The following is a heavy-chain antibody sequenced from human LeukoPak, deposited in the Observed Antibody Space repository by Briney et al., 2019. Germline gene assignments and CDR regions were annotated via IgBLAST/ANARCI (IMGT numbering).Heavy chain of an antibody. V-gene: IGHV3-30*04. CDR3: ARGVDYDILTGYDY. Sequence: GRSLRLSCAASGFTFSSYAMNWVRQAPGKGLEWVAVISYDGSNKYYADSVKGRFTISRDNSKNTLYLQMNSLRAEDTAVYYCARGVDYDILTGYDYWAREPWSPSPQ. CDR1: GFTFSSYA. D-gene: IGHD3-9*01. J-gene: IGHJ4*02. CDR2: ISYDGSNK.